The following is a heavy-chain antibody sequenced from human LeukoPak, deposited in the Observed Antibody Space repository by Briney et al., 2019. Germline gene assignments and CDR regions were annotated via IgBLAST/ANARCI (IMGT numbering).Heavy chain of an antibody. CDR2: ISAYNGNT. Sequence: ASVKVSCKASGYTFTSYGISWVRQAPGQGLEWMGWISAYNGNTNYAQKFQGRVTITADESTSTAYMELSSLRSEDTAVYYCARGYGEPWFDPWGQGTLVTVSS. CDR1: GYTFTSYG. J-gene: IGHJ5*02. D-gene: IGHD1-14*01. CDR3: ARGYGEPWFDP. V-gene: IGHV1-18*01.